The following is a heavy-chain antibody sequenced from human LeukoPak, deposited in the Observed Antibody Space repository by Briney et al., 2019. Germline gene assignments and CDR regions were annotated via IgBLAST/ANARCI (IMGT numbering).Heavy chain of an antibody. J-gene: IGHJ4*02. CDR1: GFTFSSYD. CDR3: ARDYDSSGYYNY. CDR2: IWYDGSNK. D-gene: IGHD3-22*01. V-gene: IGHV3-33*01. Sequence: GGSLRLSCAASGFTFSSYDMHWVRQAPGKGLEWVAVIWYDGSNKYYADSVKGRFTISRDNAKNTLYLQMNSLRAEDTAVYYCARDYDSSGYYNYWGQGTLVTVSS.